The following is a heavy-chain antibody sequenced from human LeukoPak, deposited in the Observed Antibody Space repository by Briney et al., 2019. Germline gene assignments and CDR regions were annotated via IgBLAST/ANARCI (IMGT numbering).Heavy chain of an antibody. CDR1: GYTFTSYG. Sequence: ASVKVSCKASGYTFTSYGISWVRQAPGQGLEWMGWINPNSGGTNYAQKFQGRVTMTRDTSISTAYMELSRLRSDDTAVYYCARGIVLMVYAIPSDAFDIWGQGTMVTVSS. CDR2: INPNSGGT. J-gene: IGHJ3*02. CDR3: ARGIVLMVYAIPSDAFDI. D-gene: IGHD2-8*01. V-gene: IGHV1-2*02.